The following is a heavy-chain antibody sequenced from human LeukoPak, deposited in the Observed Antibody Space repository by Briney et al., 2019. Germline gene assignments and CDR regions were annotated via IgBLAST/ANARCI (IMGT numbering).Heavy chain of an antibody. CDR2: INPNSGGT. J-gene: IGHJ6*03. CDR1: GYTFTSYA. V-gene: IGHV1-2*02. CDR3: AKEGHSSSSYYYYYYMDV. Sequence: ASVKVSCKASGYTFTSYAMNWVRQAPGQGLEWMGWINPNSGGTNYAQKFQGRVTMTRDTSISTAYMELSRLRSDDTAVYYCAKEGHSSSSYYYYYYMDVWGKGTTVTVSS. D-gene: IGHD6-6*01.